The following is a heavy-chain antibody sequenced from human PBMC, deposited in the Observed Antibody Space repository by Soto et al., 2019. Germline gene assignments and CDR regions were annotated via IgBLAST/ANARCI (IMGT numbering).Heavy chain of an antibody. CDR2: IYWDDDK. CDR3: AHKYRLLWFGELRQWFDP. J-gene: IGHJ5*02. CDR1: GFSLSTSGVG. Sequence: QITLKESGPTLVKPTQTLTLTCTFSGFSLSTSGVGVGWIRQPPGKALEWLALIYWDDDKRYSPSLKSRLTITKDTSKNQVVLTMTNMDPVDTATYYCAHKYRLLWFGELRQWFDPWGQGTLVTVSS. V-gene: IGHV2-5*02. D-gene: IGHD3-10*01.